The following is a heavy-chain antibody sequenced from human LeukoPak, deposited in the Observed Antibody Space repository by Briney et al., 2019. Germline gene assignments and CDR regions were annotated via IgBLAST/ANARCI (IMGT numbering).Heavy chain of an antibody. D-gene: IGHD1-1*01. J-gene: IGHJ6*02. CDR1: GFTFSSFA. CDR3: ARWYNSLDI. Sequence: GGSLRLPCAASGFTFSSFAMHCVRQAPGKGLEYVSGISMNGGTTYYANSVKGRFTISRDNSKNTLYLQMGSLRTEDMAVDHCARWYNSLDIWGQGTTVTVSS. V-gene: IGHV3-64*01. CDR2: ISMNGGTT.